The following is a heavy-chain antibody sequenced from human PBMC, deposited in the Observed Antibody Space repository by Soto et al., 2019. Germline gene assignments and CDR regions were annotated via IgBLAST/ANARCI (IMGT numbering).Heavy chain of an antibody. V-gene: IGHV4-59*12. CDR3: AKDSGYNYGYFRWFDP. CDR1: GGSISPYY. Sequence: PSETLSLTCTVSGGSISPYYWTWVRQPPGKGLEWIGYIYYGGTTSYNPSLMSRVTISLETSKSQISLRLSSVTAADTAVYYCAKDSGYNYGYFRWFDPWGQGTLVTVSS. CDR2: IYYGGTT. D-gene: IGHD5-18*01. J-gene: IGHJ5*02.